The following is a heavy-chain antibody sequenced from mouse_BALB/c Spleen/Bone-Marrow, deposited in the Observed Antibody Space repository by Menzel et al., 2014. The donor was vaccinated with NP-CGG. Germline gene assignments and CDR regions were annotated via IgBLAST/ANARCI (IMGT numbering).Heavy chain of an antibody. Sequence: ESGPGLAQPSQSLSITCTVSGFSFPNYGVHWVRQSPGKGLEWLGVIWSGGSTDYNAAFISRLSISKDNSKSXVFFKMNSLQVNDTAIYYCARNPVGRNYFDYWGQGTTLTVSS. CDR3: ARNPVGRNYFDY. V-gene: IGHV2-2*02. CDR2: IWSGGST. J-gene: IGHJ2*01. CDR1: GFSFPNYG. D-gene: IGHD4-1*01.